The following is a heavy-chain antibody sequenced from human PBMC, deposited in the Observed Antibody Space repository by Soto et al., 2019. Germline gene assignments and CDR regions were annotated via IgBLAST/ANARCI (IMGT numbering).Heavy chain of an antibody. Sequence: GASVKVSCKASGYTFTSYGISWVLQAPGQGLEWMGWISAYNGNTNYAQKLQGRVTMTTDTSTSTAYMELRSLRSDDTAVYYCARLVVPPGKGFYFDYWGQGTLVTVSS. CDR1: GYTFTSYG. D-gene: IGHD2-2*01. CDR2: ISAYNGNT. V-gene: IGHV1-18*01. CDR3: ARLVVPPGKGFYFDY. J-gene: IGHJ4*02.